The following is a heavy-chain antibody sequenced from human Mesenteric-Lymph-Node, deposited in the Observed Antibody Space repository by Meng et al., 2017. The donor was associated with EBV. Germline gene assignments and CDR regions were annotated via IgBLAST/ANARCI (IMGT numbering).Heavy chain of an antibody. V-gene: IGHV1-18*01. CDR3: ARDQLWPETPDY. D-gene: IGHD5-18*01. CDR1: GYTVTTHG. CDR2: IGGNNGNT. J-gene: IGHJ4*02. Sequence: QVQLVQSGPRVKKPGASVKVSCKTSGYTVTTHGITWVRQAPGQGLEWMGWIGGNNGNTFYAEEFQGRVTMTTDTSTNTVHMELRSLISDDTALYYCARDQLWPETPDYWGQGTLVTVSS.